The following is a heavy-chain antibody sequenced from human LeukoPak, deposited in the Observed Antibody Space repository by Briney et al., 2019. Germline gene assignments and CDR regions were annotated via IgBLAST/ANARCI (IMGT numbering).Heavy chain of an antibody. V-gene: IGHV1-18*01. J-gene: IGHJ4*02. D-gene: IGHD6-19*01. CDR1: GYTFTTYG. CDR3: ARDEGASGWYPFDY. Sequence: GASVKVSCKASGYTFTTYGISWVRQALGQGLEWMGWISAYNGNTNYAQKLQGRVTMTTDTSTSTVYMELRSLRFDDTAVYYCARDEGASGWYPFDYWGQGTLVTVSS. CDR2: ISAYNGNT.